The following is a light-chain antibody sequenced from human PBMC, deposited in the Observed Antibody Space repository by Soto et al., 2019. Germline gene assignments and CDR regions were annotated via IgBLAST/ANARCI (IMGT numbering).Light chain of an antibody. Sequence: QSVLTQPASVSGSPGQSIIISCTGTSDDVGSYNLVSWYQQHPGKAPKVMIYEVDKRPSGVSDRFSGSKSGNTASLTISGLQAEDEANYYCCSYVGSSTWVFGGGTKLTVL. V-gene: IGLV2-23*02. CDR1: SDDVGSYNL. CDR3: CSYVGSSTWV. CDR2: EVD. J-gene: IGLJ3*02.